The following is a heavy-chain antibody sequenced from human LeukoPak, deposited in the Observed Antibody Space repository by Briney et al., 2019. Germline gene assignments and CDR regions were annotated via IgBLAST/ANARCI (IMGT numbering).Heavy chain of an antibody. Sequence: ASVKVSCKASGYTFTSYDINWVRQATGQRLEWMGWMNPNSGNTGYAQKFQGRVTMTRNNSISTAYMELSGLRSEDAAVYYCGRGREGGTTMIVVVYDYWGQGTLVSVSS. J-gene: IGHJ4*02. CDR1: GYTFTSYD. V-gene: IGHV1-8*01. CDR2: MNPNSGNT. D-gene: IGHD3-22*01. CDR3: GRGREGGTTMIVVVYDY.